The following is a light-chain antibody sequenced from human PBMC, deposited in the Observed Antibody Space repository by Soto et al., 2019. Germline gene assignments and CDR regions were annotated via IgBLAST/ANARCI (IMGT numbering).Light chain of an antibody. CDR1: PGIGND. J-gene: IGKJ1*01. Sequence: AILMTQSPSSLSASVGDRVTITCRASPGIGNDLGWYQQKPGKAPKLLIYAASSLQSGVPSRFSGSGSGTTFTLSFISLPPEDFATYYCLQDYNYHRTFGQGNKVEIK. V-gene: IGKV1-6*01. CDR2: AAS. CDR3: LQDYNYHRT.